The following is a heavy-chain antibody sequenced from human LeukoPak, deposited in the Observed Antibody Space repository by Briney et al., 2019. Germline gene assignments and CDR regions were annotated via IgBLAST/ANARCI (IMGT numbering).Heavy chain of an antibody. J-gene: IGHJ3*02. Sequence: SVKVSCKASGGTFSSYAISWVRQAPGQGLEWMGGIIPIFGTANYAQKFQGRVTITVDESTSTAFMELSSLRSEDTAVYYCARVETYYYDSSAPDDAFDIWGQGTMVTVSS. CDR1: GGTFSSYA. CDR2: IIPIFGTA. CDR3: ARVETYYYDSSAPDDAFDI. V-gene: IGHV1-69*13. D-gene: IGHD3-22*01.